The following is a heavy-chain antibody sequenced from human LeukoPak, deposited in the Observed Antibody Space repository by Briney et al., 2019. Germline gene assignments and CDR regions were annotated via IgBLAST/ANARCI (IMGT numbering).Heavy chain of an antibody. D-gene: IGHD6-6*01. CDR2: IYFSGST. Sequence: PSETLSLTCTVSGGSFSSYYWSWIRQPPGKGLEWIGYIYFSGSTNYNPSLKSRVTISVDTSKNQFSLKLSSVTAADTAVYYCVAVEYSSSSGGYWGQGTLVTVSS. CDR3: VAVEYSSSSGGY. CDR1: GGSFSSYY. V-gene: IGHV4-59*01. J-gene: IGHJ4*02.